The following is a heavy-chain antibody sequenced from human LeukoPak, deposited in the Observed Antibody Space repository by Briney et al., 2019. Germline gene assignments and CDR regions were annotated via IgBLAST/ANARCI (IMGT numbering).Heavy chain of an antibody. CDR2: IYYSGST. CDR1: AGSSSSSSYY. Sequence: SETLSLTCTVSAGSSSSSSYYWGWIRQPPGKGLEWIGSIYYSGSTYYNPSLKSRVTISVDTSKNQFSLKLSSVTAADTAVYYCARRVDYWGQGTLVTVSS. V-gene: IGHV4-39*01. J-gene: IGHJ4*02. CDR3: ARRVDY.